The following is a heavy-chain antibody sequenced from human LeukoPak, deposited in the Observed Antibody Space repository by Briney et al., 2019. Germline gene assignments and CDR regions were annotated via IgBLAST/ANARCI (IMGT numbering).Heavy chain of an antibody. CDR1: GCTFSGDW. CDR2: IKQDGSAK. Sequence: GGSLILSCAASGCTFSGDWMSWFRQAPGKGLEWVANIKQDGSAKYYADSVKGRFTISRDNAKNSLNLQMNSLRAEDTGVYYCAKDHPPHHWGQGTLVSVSS. CDR3: AKDHPPHH. J-gene: IGHJ5*02. V-gene: IGHV3-7*05.